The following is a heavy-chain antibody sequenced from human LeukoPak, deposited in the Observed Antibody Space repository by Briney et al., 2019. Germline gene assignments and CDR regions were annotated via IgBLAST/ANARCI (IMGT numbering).Heavy chain of an antibody. Sequence: PSETLSLTCTVSGASISTRNYYWGWIRQPPGTGLEWIGSVDYTGNTYYKPSLRSRLTISVDMSRNQFSLILTSVTAADTALYYCARGGSSFYGYFHFWGHGTLVTVSS. J-gene: IGHJ4*01. V-gene: IGHV4-39*07. D-gene: IGHD6-6*01. CDR3: ARGGSSFYGYFHF. CDR1: GASISTRNYY. CDR2: VDYTGNT.